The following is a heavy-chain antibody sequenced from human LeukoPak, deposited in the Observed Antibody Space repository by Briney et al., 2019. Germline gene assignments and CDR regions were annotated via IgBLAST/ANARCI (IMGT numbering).Heavy chain of an antibody. CDR2: INNSGST. CDR3: ARGRYCSSTSCHYYYYYYMDV. J-gene: IGHJ6*03. CDR1: VGSFSGYY. D-gene: IGHD2-2*01. Sequence: SETLSLTCAVYVGSFSGYYWSWIRQPPGKGLEWIGEINNSGSTNYNPSLKSRVTISVDTSKNQFSLKLSSVTAADTAVYYCARGRYCSSTSCHYYYYYYMDVWGKGTTVTVSS. V-gene: IGHV4-34*01.